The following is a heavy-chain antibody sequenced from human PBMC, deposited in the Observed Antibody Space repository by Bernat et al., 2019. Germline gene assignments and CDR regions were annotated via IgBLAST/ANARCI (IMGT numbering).Heavy chain of an antibody. D-gene: IGHD3-22*01. J-gene: IGHJ4*02. Sequence: EVQLVESGGGLVKPGGSLRLSCAASGFTFSSYSMNWVRQAPGKGLEWVSSISSSSSYIYYADSVKGRFTISRDNAKNSLYLQMNSLRAEDTAVYYCASSTYYYDSSGYYWDYWGQGTLVTVSS. CDR1: GFTFSSYS. V-gene: IGHV3-21*01. CDR3: ASSTYYYDSSGYYWDY. CDR2: ISSSSSYI.